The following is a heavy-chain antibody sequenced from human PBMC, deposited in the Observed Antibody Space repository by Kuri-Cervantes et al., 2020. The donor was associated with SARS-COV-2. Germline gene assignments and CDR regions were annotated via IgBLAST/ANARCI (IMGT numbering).Heavy chain of an antibody. CDR3: ASELLWYFDL. V-gene: IGHV3-30*04. J-gene: IGHJ2*01. CDR2: ISYDGSNK. Sequence: GESLKISCAASGFTFSSYAMHWVRQAPGKGLEWVAVISYDGSNKYYADSVKGRFTISRDNSKNTLYLQMNSLRAEDTAVYYYASELLWYFDLWGRGTLVTVSS. CDR1: GFTFSSYA. D-gene: IGHD1-26*01.